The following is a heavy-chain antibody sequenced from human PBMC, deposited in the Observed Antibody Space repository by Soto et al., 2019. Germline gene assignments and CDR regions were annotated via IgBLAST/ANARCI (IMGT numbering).Heavy chain of an antibody. J-gene: IGHJ3*02. V-gene: IGHV3-33*01. CDR3: ARVFTYYYDSSGYFQRRGAFDI. CDR2: IWNDGSNK. D-gene: IGHD3-22*01. Sequence: QVQLVESGGGVVQPGRSLRLSCAASGFTFSIYGMHWVRQAPGKGLEWVAVIWNDGSNKYYVDSVQGRFTISRDNSKNTMYLQMNSLRAEDTAVYYCARVFTYYYDSSGYFQRRGAFDIWGQGTMVTVSS. CDR1: GFTFSIYG.